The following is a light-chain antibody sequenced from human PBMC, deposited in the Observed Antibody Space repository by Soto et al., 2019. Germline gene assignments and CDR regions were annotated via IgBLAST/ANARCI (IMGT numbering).Light chain of an antibody. CDR1: QTVSNNY. J-gene: IGKJ5*01. V-gene: IGKV3-20*01. Sequence: ETLFTQSPGTLSLSPGDRSTLSCRASQTVSNNYLAWCQQKPGQAPRLIMYGASRRATGIPDRFSGGLYGTDFNLTISRLEPEDFAVYFCQQYAGPPTTFGQGTRLEIK. CDR3: QQYAGPPTT. CDR2: GAS.